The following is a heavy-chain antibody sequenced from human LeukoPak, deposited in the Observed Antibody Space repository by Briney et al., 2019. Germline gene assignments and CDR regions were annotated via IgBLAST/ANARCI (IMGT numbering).Heavy chain of an antibody. CDR1: GGTFSSYA. D-gene: IGHD3-22*01. V-gene: IGHV1-69*13. J-gene: IGHJ4*02. CDR3: ARASYYYDSSGYSH. Sequence: GASVKVSCKASGGTFSSYAISWVRQAPGQGLKWMGGIIPIFGTANYAQKFQGRVTITADESTSTAYMELSSLRSEDTAVYYCARASYYYDSSGYSHWGQGTLVTVSS. CDR2: IIPIFGTA.